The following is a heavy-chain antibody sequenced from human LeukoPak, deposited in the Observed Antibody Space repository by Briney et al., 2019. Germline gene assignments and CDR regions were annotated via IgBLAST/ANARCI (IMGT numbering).Heavy chain of an antibody. V-gene: IGHV1-8*01. Sequence: GESLKVSCKASGYTFTSYDINWVRQATGQGLEWMGRMNPNSGNTDYAQKFQGRVTMTRNTSITTAYMELSSLRSEDTAVYYCATWPSGSYYGLDYWGQGTLVTVSS. D-gene: IGHD3-10*01. CDR1: GYTFTSYD. CDR3: ATWPSGSYYGLDY. J-gene: IGHJ4*02. CDR2: MNPNSGNT.